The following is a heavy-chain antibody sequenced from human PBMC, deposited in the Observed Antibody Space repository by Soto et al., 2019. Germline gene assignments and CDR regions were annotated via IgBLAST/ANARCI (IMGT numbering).Heavy chain of an antibody. CDR1: GYSFTSYW. J-gene: IGHJ6*02. Sequence: PGESLKISCKGSGYSFTSYWIDWVRQMPGKGLEWMGIIYPGDSDTRYSPSFQGQVTISADKSISTAYLQWSSLKASDTAMYYCARQVGAENPYYYYGMDVWGQGTTVTVSS. V-gene: IGHV5-51*01. CDR2: IYPGDSDT. CDR3: ARQVGAENPYYYYGMDV. D-gene: IGHD1-26*01.